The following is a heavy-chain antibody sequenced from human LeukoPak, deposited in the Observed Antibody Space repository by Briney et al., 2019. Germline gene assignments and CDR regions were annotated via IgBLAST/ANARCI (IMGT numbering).Heavy chain of an antibody. CDR2: ICPGDSDT. J-gene: IGHJ6*03. V-gene: IGHV5-51*01. CDR1: GYSFTSYW. CDR3: ARHPTYGENYYYYMDV. D-gene: IGHD4-17*01. Sequence: GESLKISCKGSGYSFTSYWIGWVRQMPGKGLEWLGIICPGDSDTRYSPSFQGQVTISADKSISTAYLQWSSLKASDTAMYYCARHPTYGENYYYYMDVWGKGTTVTVSS.